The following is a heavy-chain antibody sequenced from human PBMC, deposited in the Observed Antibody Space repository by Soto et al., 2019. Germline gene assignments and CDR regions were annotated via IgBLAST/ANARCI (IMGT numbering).Heavy chain of an antibody. D-gene: IGHD2-15*01. J-gene: IGHJ6*03. CDR3: ARDNCSGGSCYPNQCYYYLDV. CDR2: INPNSGGT. Sequence: GASVKVSCKASGYTFTGYYMHWVRQAPGQGLEWMGWINPNSGGTNYAQKFQGWVTMTRDTSISTAYMELSRLRSDDTAVYYCARDNCSGGSCYPNQCYYYLDVWGKGTTVTLSS. V-gene: IGHV1-2*04. CDR1: GYTFTGYY.